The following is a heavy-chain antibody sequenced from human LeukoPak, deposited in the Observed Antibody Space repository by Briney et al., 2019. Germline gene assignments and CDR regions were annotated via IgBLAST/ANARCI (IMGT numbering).Heavy chain of an antibody. CDR1: GFTFDDYA. D-gene: IGHD3-10*01. CDR2: ISWNSGSI. Sequence: GGSLRLSCAASGFTFDDYAMHWVRQAPGKGLEWVSGISWNSGSIGYADSVKGRFTISRGNAKNSLYLQMNSLRAEDTAVYYCARDRGLGFDYWGQGTLVTVSS. CDR3: ARDRGLGFDY. V-gene: IGHV3-9*01. J-gene: IGHJ4*02.